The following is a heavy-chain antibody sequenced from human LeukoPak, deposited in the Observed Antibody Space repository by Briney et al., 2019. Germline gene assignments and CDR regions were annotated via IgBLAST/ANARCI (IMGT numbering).Heavy chain of an antibody. CDR3: ARETYCTSTTCPIGDHFDY. V-gene: IGHV3-21*01. J-gene: IGHJ4*02. CDR2: ISSSSNYI. CDR1: GLTVSSNY. D-gene: IGHD2-2*01. Sequence: NAGGSLRLSCAASGLTVSSNYMNWVRQAPGKGLEWVSSISSSSNYIYYADSLKGRFTISRDNAKNSLYLQMNSLRAEDTAVYYCARETYCTSTTCPIGDHFDYWGQGTLVTVSS.